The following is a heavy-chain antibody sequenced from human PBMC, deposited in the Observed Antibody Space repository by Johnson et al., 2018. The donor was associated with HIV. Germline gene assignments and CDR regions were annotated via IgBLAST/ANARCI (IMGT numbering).Heavy chain of an antibody. Sequence: QVQLVESGGGVVQPGGSLRLSCAASGFTFSSYGMHWVRQAPGKGLEWVAFIRYDGSNKYYADSVKGRFTISRDNSKNTLYLQMNSLRAEDMAVYYCAKLPGGNSGFVDAFDIWGQGTMVTVSS. CDR3: AKLPGGNSGFVDAFDI. CDR1: GFTFSSYG. D-gene: IGHD4-23*01. V-gene: IGHV3-30*02. J-gene: IGHJ3*02. CDR2: IRYDGSNK.